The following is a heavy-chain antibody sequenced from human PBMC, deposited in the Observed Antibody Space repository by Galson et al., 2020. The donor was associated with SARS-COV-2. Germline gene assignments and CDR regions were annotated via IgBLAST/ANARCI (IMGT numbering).Heavy chain of an antibody. CDR2: IYPGDSDT. Sequence: GWVRQMPGKGLEWMGIIYPGDSDTRYSPSFQGQVTISADKSISTAYLQWSSLKASDTAMYYCARQEGLDWYFDLWGRGTLVTVSS. V-gene: IGHV5-51*01. D-gene: IGHD5-12*01. CDR3: ARQEGLDWYFDL. J-gene: IGHJ2*01.